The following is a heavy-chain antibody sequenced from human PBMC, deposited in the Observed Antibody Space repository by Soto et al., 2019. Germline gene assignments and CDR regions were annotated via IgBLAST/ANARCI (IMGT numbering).Heavy chain of an antibody. D-gene: IGHD1-26*01. CDR1: GFSLSTSGVG. J-gene: IGHJ4*02. CDR2: IYWDDDK. CDR3: AHRRGGTYFLDY. V-gene: IGHV2-5*02. Sequence: QITLKESGPPLVKPTQTLTLTCTFSGFSLSTSGVGVGWIRQPPGKALECLALIYWDDDKRYSPSLKSRLTITKDTSKNQVVLTMTNMDPVDTATYYCAHRRGGTYFLDYWGQGTLVTVSS.